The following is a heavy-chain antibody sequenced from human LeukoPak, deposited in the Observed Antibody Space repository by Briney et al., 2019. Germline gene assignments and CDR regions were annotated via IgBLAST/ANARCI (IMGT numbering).Heavy chain of an antibody. D-gene: IGHD5-12*01. V-gene: IGHV1-46*01. CDR2: INPSGGST. CDR3: AKANSAYDYDYFDY. J-gene: IGHJ4*02. CDR1: GYTFTSYY. Sequence: ASVKVSCKASGYTFTSYYMHWVRQAPGQGLEWMGIINPSGGSTSYAQKFQGRVTMTRDMSTSTVYMELSSLRSEDTAVYYCAKANSAYDYDYFDYWGQGTLITVSS.